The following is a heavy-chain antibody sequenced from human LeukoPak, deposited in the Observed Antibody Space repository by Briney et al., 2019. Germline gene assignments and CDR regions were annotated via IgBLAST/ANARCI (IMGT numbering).Heavy chain of an antibody. V-gene: IGHV3-23*01. CDR2: IRSNGGDT. CDR1: GFTFSSYS. Sequence: PGGSLRLSCAASGFTFSSYSMTWVRQPPGKGLGWVSTIRSNGGDTYYADSVRGRFTTSRDNSQNTLYLEMNNLRAEDTAVYYCAKGGYTTCFDPWGQGTLVTVSS. D-gene: IGHD2-15*01. CDR3: AKGGYTTCFDP. J-gene: IGHJ5*02.